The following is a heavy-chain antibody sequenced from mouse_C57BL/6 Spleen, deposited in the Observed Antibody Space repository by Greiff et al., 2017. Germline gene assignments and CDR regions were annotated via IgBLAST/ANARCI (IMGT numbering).Heavy chain of an antibody. CDR2: IDPENGDT. Sequence: EVQLKESGAELVRPGASVKLSCTASGFNIKDDYMHWVKQRPEQGLEWIGWIDPENGDTEYASKFQGKATITADTSSNTAYLQLSSLTSEDTAVYYCTTRVYGSSLNYAMDYWGQGTSVTVSS. CDR1: GFNIKDDY. D-gene: IGHD1-1*01. CDR3: TTRVYGSSLNYAMDY. J-gene: IGHJ4*01. V-gene: IGHV14-4*01.